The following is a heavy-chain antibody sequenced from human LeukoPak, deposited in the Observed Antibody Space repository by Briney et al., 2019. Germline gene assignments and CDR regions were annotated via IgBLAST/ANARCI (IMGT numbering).Heavy chain of an antibody. J-gene: IGHJ4*02. D-gene: IGHD3-10*01. V-gene: IGHV4-31*03. CDR1: VGSISSGGYY. CDR3: ARTADGSGSYSDY. Sequence: SQTLSLTCTLSVGSISSGGYYWSWIRQHPGKGLEWIGYIYYSVSTYYNPSLKSRVTISVDTSKNQFSLKLSSVTAADTAVYYCARTADGSGSYSDYWGQGTLVTVSS. CDR2: IYYSVST.